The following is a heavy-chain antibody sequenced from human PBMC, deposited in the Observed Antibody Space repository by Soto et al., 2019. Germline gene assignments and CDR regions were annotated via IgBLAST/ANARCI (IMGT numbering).Heavy chain of an antibody. J-gene: IGHJ6*02. CDR1: GGSGSSGSQY. CDR2: IYYSGST. Sequence: PSETLSLTCTVSGGSGSSGSQYSSWLRKPPGKGLEWIGYIYYSGSTNYNPSLKSRVTISIDTSKNQFSLKLSSVTAADTAVYYCARGSSWPLYYFAMGGWGQGTTVTVSS. D-gene: IGHD6-13*01. CDR3: ARGSSWPLYYFAMGG. V-gene: IGHV4-61*01.